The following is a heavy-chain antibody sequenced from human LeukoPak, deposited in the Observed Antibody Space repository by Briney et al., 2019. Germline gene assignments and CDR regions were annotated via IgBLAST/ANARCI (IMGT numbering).Heavy chain of an antibody. CDR3: ARAAYCSGVSCYFDY. Sequence: SETLSLTCTVSGGSITTYSWSWSRQPAGKGLELIGRIYASGSTTYNPSLKSRVTMSVDTSKNQFSVRLTSVAAADTAVYYCARAAYCSGVSCYFDYWGQGTLVTVSS. J-gene: IGHJ4*02. CDR1: GGSITTYS. CDR2: IYASGST. D-gene: IGHD2-15*01. V-gene: IGHV4-4*07.